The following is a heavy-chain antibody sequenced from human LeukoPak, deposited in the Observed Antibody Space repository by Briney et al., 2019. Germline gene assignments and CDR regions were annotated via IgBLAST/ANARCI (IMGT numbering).Heavy chain of an antibody. Sequence: SETLSLTCAVSGGSISSNNWWSWVRQSPGKGLEWIGEIYHSGSTNYNPSLKSRVTISVDKSKNQFSLKLSSVTAADTAEYYCARAGIAVAGSPDYWGQGTLVTVSS. CDR1: GGSISSNNW. V-gene: IGHV4-4*02. CDR2: IYHSGST. J-gene: IGHJ4*02. CDR3: ARAGIAVAGSPDY. D-gene: IGHD6-19*01.